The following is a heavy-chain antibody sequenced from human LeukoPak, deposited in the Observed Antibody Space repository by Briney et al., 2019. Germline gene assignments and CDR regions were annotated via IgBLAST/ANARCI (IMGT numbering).Heavy chain of an antibody. D-gene: IGHD4-11*01. CDR1: GFTFSSYA. Sequence: GGSLRLSCAASGFTFSSYAMSWVRQAPGKGLEWVSAISGRGVSTYYADSVQGRFTISRDNSKSTLYLQMNSLRAEDTAFYYCANTTTETPGWFDPWGQGTLVTVSS. J-gene: IGHJ5*02. V-gene: IGHV3-23*01. CDR3: ANTTTETPGWFDP. CDR2: ISGRGVST.